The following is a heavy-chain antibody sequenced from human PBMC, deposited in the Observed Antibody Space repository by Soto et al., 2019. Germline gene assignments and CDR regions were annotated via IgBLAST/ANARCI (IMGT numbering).Heavy chain of an antibody. CDR2: INPNSGGT. D-gene: IGHD2-2*01. CDR1: GYTFTGYY. J-gene: IGHJ4*02. V-gene: IGHV1-2*04. Sequence: QVQLVQSGAEVKKPGASVKVSCRPSGYTFTGYYMHWVRQAPGQGLEWMGWINPNSGGTNYAQNFQGWVTMTRDTSISTAYMELSRLRSDDTAVYYCARTHCSSTRCYVGSWDYWGQGTLVTVSS. CDR3: ARTHCSSTRCYVGSWDY.